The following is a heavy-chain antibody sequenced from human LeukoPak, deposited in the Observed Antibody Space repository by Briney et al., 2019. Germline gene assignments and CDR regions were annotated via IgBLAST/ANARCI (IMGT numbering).Heavy chain of an antibody. J-gene: IGHJ6*03. D-gene: IGHD3-22*01. V-gene: IGHV4-61*02. CDR3: ARDLPAYYDSSSYYYYYYMDV. CDR2: IYTSGST. Sequence: SETLSLTCTVSGGSISSSSYYWSWIRQPAGKGLEWIGRIYTSGSTNYNPSLKSRVTMSVDTPKNQFSLKLSSVTAADTAVYYCARDLPAYYDSSSYYYYYYMDVWGKGTTVTISS. CDR1: GGSISSSSYY.